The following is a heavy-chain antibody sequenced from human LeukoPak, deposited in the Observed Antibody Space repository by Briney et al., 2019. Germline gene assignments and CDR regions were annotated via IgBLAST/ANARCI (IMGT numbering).Heavy chain of an antibody. Sequence: GGSLRLSCAASGFTFSSYGMSWVRQAPGKGLEWVSAISGSGGSTYYADSVKGRFTISRDNSKNTLYLQMNSLRAEDTAVYYCAKARWLVRGNYWGQGTLVTVSS. CDR2: ISGSGGST. CDR1: GFTFSSYG. D-gene: IGHD6-19*01. V-gene: IGHV3-23*01. CDR3: AKARWLVRGNY. J-gene: IGHJ4*02.